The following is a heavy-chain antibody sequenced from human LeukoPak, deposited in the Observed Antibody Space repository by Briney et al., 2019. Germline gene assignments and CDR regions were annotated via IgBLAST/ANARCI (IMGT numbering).Heavy chain of an antibody. CDR1: GGSIGSYY. CDR3: ATTGIAVAGTMPDAFDI. D-gene: IGHD6-19*01. J-gene: IGHJ3*02. CDR2: IYYSGST. Sequence: SETLSLTCTVSGGSIGSYYWSWIRQPPGKGLEWIGYIYYSGSTNYNPSLKSRVTISVDTSKNQFSLKLSSVTAADTAVYYCATTGIAVAGTMPDAFDIWGQGTMVTVSS. V-gene: IGHV4-59*08.